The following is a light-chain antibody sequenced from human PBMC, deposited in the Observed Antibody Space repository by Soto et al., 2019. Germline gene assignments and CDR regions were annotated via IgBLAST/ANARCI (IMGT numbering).Light chain of an antibody. J-gene: IGKJ4*01. V-gene: IGKV1-8*01. CDR3: QQYYSYPLT. Sequence: AIRMTQSPSSLSASTGDRVTITCRASQGISSYLAWYQQKPGKAPKLLIYAASTLQSGVPSRFSGTGSGTDFYFSISCVQSEDFAIYDCQQYYSYPLTFGGGTKVDI. CDR2: AAS. CDR1: QGISSY.